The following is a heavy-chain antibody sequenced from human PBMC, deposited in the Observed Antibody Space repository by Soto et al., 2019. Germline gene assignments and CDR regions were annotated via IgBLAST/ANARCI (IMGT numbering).Heavy chain of an antibody. D-gene: IGHD6-13*01. J-gene: IGHJ4*02. CDR1: GYIFTNYA. Sequence: ASVKVSCKASGYIFTNYAIHWVRQAPGQGLEWMGWISAYNGNTNYAQKLQGRVTMTTDTSTSTAYMELRSLRSDDTAVYYCARDPAGSSWKRLDYWGQGTLVTVSS. CDR2: ISAYNGNT. CDR3: ARDPAGSSWKRLDY. V-gene: IGHV1-18*01.